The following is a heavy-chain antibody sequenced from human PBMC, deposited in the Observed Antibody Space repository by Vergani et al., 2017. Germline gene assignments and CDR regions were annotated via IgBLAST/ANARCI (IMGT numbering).Heavy chain of an antibody. CDR3: ARDQVVSYIVYHEMHI. Sequence: QVQLVQSGSELKKPGASVKVSCKASGYTFINYAINWVRQAPGQGLEWMGWINTNSGNPTYAQAFTGRLVFSMDTSVSTAFLEISSLKAADTAIYYCARDQVVSYIVYHEMHIGGQGTSVTFS. V-gene: IGHV7-4-1*02. J-gene: IGHJ6*02. CDR2: INTNSGNP. CDR1: GYTFINYA. D-gene: IGHD5-12*01.